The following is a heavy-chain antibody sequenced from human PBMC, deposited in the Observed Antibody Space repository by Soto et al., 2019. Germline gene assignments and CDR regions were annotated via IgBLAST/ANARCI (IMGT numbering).Heavy chain of an antibody. Sequence: GGSLRLPCAASGFTFSSYDMHWVPQATGKGLEWVSAIGAAGDTYYPGSVKGRLTISRENAKNSLYLQMNSLRAGDTAVYYCARDGGYSSGWPIDYWGQGTLVTVSS. CDR2: IGAAGDT. CDR1: GFTFSSYD. J-gene: IGHJ4*02. V-gene: IGHV3-13*01. D-gene: IGHD6-19*01. CDR3: ARDGGYSSGWPIDY.